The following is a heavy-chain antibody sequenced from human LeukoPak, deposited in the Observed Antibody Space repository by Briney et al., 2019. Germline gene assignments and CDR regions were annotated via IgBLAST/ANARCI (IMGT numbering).Heavy chain of an antibody. CDR1: GFTFSRYA. Sequence: GGSLRLSCAASGFTFSRYAMNWVRQAPGKGLERVSSVGNASPYIYYADSVKGRFTFSRDNAKNSLYLQMNSLRAEGTAVYFCVRGYSFGPYGMDVWGQGTTVTVSS. V-gene: IGHV3-21*04. J-gene: IGHJ6*02. CDR2: VGNASPYI. D-gene: IGHD2-15*01. CDR3: VRGYSFGPYGMDV.